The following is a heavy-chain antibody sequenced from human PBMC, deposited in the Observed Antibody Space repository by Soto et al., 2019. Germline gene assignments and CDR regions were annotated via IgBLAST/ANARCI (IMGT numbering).Heavy chain of an antibody. D-gene: IGHD5-18*01. CDR2: IIPIFGTA. CDR1: GGTFSSYA. CDR3: ARGNVDTAMGKMDV. V-gene: IGHV1-69*01. Sequence: QVQLVQSGAEVKKPGSSVKVSCKASGGTFSSYAISWVRQAPGQGLEWMGGIIPIFGTANYAQKFQGRVTVTADESTSTVYMELSSLRSADTAVYYCARGNVDTAMGKMDVWGQGTTVTVSS. J-gene: IGHJ6*02.